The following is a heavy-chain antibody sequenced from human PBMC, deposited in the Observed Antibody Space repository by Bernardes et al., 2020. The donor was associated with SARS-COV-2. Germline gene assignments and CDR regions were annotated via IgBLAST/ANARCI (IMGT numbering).Heavy chain of an antibody. CDR1: GGSITSSY. CDR3: ARDPGLFFTGSFDS. J-gene: IGHJ4*02. V-gene: IGHV4-59*01. Sequence: TLSLTCTVSGGSITSSYWSWIRQPPGKGLEWIGYVYHIWSTSYNPSLESRVTISRDTSNSQFSLKLRSVTAADTALYYCARDPGLFFTGSFDSWGQGTLVTVSS. CDR2: VYHIWST.